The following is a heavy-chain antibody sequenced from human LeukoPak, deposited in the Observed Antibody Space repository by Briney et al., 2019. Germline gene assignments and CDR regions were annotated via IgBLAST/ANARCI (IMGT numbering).Heavy chain of an antibody. CDR3: ARGGSSYGSIYYYYYYYMDV. CDR2: ISAYNGNT. CDR1: GYTFTSYG. V-gene: IGHV1-18*01. D-gene: IGHD5-18*01. J-gene: IGHJ6*03. Sequence: ASVKVSCKASGYTFTSYGISWVRQAPGQGLEWMGWISAYNGNTNYAQKLQGRVTMTTDTSTSTAYMELRSLRSEDTAVYYCARGGSSYGSIYYYYYYYMDVWGKGTTVTISS.